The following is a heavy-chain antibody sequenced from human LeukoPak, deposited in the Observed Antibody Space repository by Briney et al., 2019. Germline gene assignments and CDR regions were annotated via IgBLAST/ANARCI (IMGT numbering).Heavy chain of an antibody. D-gene: IGHD6-6*01. CDR2: ISYDGSNK. CDR3: AKDDRIAARFGPDY. CDR1: GFTFSSYG. Sequence: GGSLRLSCAASGFTFSSYGMHWVRQAPGKGLEWVAVISYDGSNKYYADSVKGRFTISRDNSKNTLYLQTNSLRAEDTAVYYCAKDDRIAARFGPDYWGQGTLVTVSS. V-gene: IGHV3-30*18. J-gene: IGHJ4*02.